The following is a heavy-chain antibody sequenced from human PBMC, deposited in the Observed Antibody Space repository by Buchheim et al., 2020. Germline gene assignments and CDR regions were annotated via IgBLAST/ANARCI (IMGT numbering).Heavy chain of an antibody. CDR3: ARILGYCSGSRCFFYYGTDV. J-gene: IGHJ6*02. Sequence: QVTLRESGPALVSPTQTLTLTCSVSGFSLRTREMSVSWFRQPPGKAPEWIALIDSDEVKYYNASLKTRAMMSRDTSKNEVGLIMTDIGPADAGTYYCARILGYCSGSRCFFYYGTDVWGRGT. D-gene: IGHD2-15*01. CDR1: GFSLRTREMS. CDR2: IDSDEVK. V-gene: IGHV2-70*13.